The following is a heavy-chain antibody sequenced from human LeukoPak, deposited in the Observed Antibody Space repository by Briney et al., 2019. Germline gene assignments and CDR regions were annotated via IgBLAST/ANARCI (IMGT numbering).Heavy chain of an antibody. V-gene: IGHV3-48*03. CDR2: ISSSGSTI. J-gene: IGHJ4*02. CDR3: AKDRIQLWTRVAFDY. D-gene: IGHD5-18*01. CDR1: KVTFSSYE. Sequence: GGSLRLSCAASKVTFSSYEMNWVRQAPGKGLEWVSYISSSGSTIYYADSVKGRFTISRDNSKNTLYLQMNSLRAEDTAVYYCAKDRIQLWTRVAFDYWGQGTLVTVSS.